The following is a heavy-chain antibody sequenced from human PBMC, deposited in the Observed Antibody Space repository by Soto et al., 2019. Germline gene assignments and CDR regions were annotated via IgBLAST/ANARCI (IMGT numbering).Heavy chain of an antibody. CDR2: INYSGST. V-gene: IGHV4-59*12. CDR3: ARCRRMVRGYYYYYMDV. D-gene: IGHD3-10*01. Sequence: SETLSLTCTVSGGSISSYYWSWIRQPPGKGLEWIGYINYSGSTNYNPSLKSRVTISVDTSKNQFSLKLSSVTAADTAVYYCARCRRMVRGYYYYYMDVWGKETTVTVSS. J-gene: IGHJ6*03. CDR1: GGSISSYY.